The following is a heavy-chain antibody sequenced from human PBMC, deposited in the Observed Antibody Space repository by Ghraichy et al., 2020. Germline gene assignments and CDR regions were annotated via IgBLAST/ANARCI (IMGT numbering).Heavy chain of an antibody. J-gene: IGHJ4*02. Sequence: SETLSLTCAVYGGSFSGYYWSWIRQPPGKGLEWIGEINQSGSTNYNPSLKSRVTISVDTSKNQFSLKLSSVTAADTAVYYCASAQVYLRYFFYWGQGTLVTVSS. CDR2: INQSGST. CDR3: ASAQVYLRYFFY. CDR1: GGSFSGYY. D-gene: IGHD3-9*01. V-gene: IGHV4-34*01.